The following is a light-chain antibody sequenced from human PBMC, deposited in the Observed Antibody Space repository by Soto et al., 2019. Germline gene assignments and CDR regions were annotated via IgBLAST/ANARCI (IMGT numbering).Light chain of an antibody. J-gene: IGLJ1*01. CDR1: GSNIGSNT. Sequence: QSVLTQPPSASGTPGQRITISCSGSGSNIGSNTVTWYQQLPRTAPKLLIYANSNRPSGVPDRFSGSKSGISASLAITGLQADDEADYYCQSYESSSLSGFVFGSGTKVTVL. V-gene: IGLV1-44*01. CDR2: ANS. CDR3: QSYESSSLSGFV.